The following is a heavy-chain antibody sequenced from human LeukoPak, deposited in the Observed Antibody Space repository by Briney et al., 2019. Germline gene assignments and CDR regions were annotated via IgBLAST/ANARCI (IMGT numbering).Heavy chain of an antibody. CDR3: ARGLFSEYYYDSSGPPPH. CDR2: INHSGST. V-gene: IGHV4-34*01. D-gene: IGHD3-22*01. CDR1: GFTFSSYS. J-gene: IGHJ4*02. Sequence: GSLRLSCAASGFTFSSYSMNWIRQPPGKGLEWIGEINHSGSTNYNPSLKSRVTISVDTSKNQFSLKLSSVTAADTAVYYCARGLFSEYYYDSSGPPPHWGQGTLVTVSS.